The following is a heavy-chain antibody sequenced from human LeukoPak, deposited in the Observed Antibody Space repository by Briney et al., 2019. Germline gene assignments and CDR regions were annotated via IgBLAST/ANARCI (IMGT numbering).Heavy chain of an antibody. CDR1: GYTFTSYD. D-gene: IGHD3/OR15-3a*01. V-gene: IGHV1-8*01. CDR2: MNPNSGNT. J-gene: IGHJ6*03. CDR3: ARALSWTTDSYYYMDV. Sequence: ASVKVSCKASGYTFTSYDINWVRQATGQGLEWMGWMNPNSGNTGYAQKFQGRVTMTRNTSISTAYMELSSLRSEDTAVYYCARALSWTTDSYYYMDVWGKGTTVTVSS.